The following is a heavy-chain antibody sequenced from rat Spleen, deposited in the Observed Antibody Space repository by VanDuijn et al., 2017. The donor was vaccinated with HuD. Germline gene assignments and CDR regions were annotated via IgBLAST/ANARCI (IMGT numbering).Heavy chain of an antibody. CDR1: GFTFSDYY. CDR2: ISTGGTNT. D-gene: IGHD1-1*01. CDR3: AREDYSDWYFDF. J-gene: IGHJ1*01. Sequence: EVQLVESDGGLVQPGRSLKLSCAASGFTFSDYYMAWVRQAPTKGLEWVAYISTGGTNTYYRGSVKGRFTISRDNAKNTLYLQMDSLRSEDTATYYCAREDYSDWYFDFWGPGTLVTVSS. V-gene: IGHV5-25*01.